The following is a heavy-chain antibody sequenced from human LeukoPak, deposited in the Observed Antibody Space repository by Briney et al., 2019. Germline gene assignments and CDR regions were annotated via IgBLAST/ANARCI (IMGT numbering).Heavy chain of an antibody. Sequence: SETLSLTCTASGDSISRTHYSWGWIRQPPGKGLEWFGSMYYSGRTYYHPSLKSRLTIPVDTSMQQVCLKLSSVTAADTDVYSCARLLAGEYDPFDIWGQGTMVTVS. CDR2: MYYSGRT. V-gene: IGHV4-39*07. CDR3: ARLLAGEYDPFDI. J-gene: IGHJ3*02. CDR1: GDSISRTHYS. D-gene: IGHD3-10*01.